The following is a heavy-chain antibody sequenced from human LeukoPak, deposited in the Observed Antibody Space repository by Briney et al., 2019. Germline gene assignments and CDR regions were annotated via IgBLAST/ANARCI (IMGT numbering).Heavy chain of an antibody. D-gene: IGHD3-3*02. V-gene: IGHV1-24*01. CDR2: FDPEDGET. J-gene: IGHJ6*02. CDR3: AISTEYYYGMDV. Sequence: ASVKVSCKASGYTFTSYYMHWVRQAPGQGLEWMGGFDPEDGETIYAQKFQGRVTMTEDTSTDTAYMELSSLRSEDTAVYYCAISTEYYYGMDVWGQGTTVTVSS. CDR1: GYTFTSYY.